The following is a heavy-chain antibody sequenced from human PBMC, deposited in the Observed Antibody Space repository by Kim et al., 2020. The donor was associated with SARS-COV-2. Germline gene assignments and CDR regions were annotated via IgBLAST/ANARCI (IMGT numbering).Heavy chain of an antibody. J-gene: IGHJ4*02. CDR2: ISSSSSTI. D-gene: IGHD6-25*01. CDR3: ARAVRAALNYFDY. CDR1: GFTFSISS. V-gene: IGHV3-48*02. Sequence: GGSLRVSCVASGFTFSISSMNWVRQAPGKGLEWVSYISSSSSTIYYADSVKGRFTISRDNAKNSLYLQMNSLRDEDTAVYYCARAVRAALNYFDYWGRGTLVAVSS.